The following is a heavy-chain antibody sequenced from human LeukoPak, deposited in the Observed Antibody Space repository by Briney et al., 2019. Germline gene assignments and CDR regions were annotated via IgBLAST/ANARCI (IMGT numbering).Heavy chain of an antibody. CDR1: GGSISSGSYY. Sequence: SETLSLTCTVSGGSISSGSYYWSWIRQPAGKGLEWIGRIYTSGSTNYNPSLKSRVTISVDTSKYQFSLKLSSVTAADTAVYYCARDLYYYDSSGYYLWGFDIWGQGTMVTVSS. CDR2: IYTSGST. D-gene: IGHD3-22*01. CDR3: ARDLYYYDSSGYYLWGFDI. J-gene: IGHJ3*02. V-gene: IGHV4-61*02.